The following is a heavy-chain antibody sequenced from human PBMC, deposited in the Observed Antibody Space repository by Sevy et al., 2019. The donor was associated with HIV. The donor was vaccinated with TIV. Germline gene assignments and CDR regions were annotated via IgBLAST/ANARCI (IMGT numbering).Heavy chain of an antibody. J-gene: IGHJ4*02. Sequence: ASVKVSCKASGYTFTSYGISWVRQAPGQGLEWMGWMSAYNGNTNYAQKLQGRVTMTTDTSTSTAYMELRSLRSDDTAVYYCARDRVGSSSSGDDYWGQGTLVTVSS. D-gene: IGHD6-6*01. CDR3: ARDRVGSSSSGDDY. V-gene: IGHV1-18*01. CDR2: MSAYNGNT. CDR1: GYTFTSYG.